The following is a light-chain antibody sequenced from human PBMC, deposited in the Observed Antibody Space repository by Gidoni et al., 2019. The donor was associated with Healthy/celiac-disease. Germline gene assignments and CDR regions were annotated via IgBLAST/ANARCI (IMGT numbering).Light chain of an antibody. CDR1: QSVSSY. Sequence: EIVLTQSPATLSLSPGERATLSCRASQSVSSYLAWYQQKPGQAPRLLIYDASNRATGIPARFSGSGSGTDFTLTISSLEPEDFAVYYCQQRSNWLWTFXXXTKGEIK. CDR3: QQRSNWLWT. V-gene: IGKV3-11*01. CDR2: DAS. J-gene: IGKJ1*01.